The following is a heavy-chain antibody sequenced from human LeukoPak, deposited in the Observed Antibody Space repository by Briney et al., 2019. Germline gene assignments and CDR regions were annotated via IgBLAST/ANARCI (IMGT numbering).Heavy chain of an antibody. J-gene: IGHJ4*02. V-gene: IGHV3-64*02. CDR2: ITWNGGST. Sequence: TGRSLRLSCAASRLTFCNYAMRWVRQAPGKGLEYVSAITWNGGSTYYADSVKGRFTISRDNSKNTLYLQMGSLSAEDMAVYYCAREGYCSGGTCYVDYWGQGTLVTVSS. CDR3: AREGYCSGGTCYVDY. D-gene: IGHD2-15*01. CDR1: RLTFCNYA.